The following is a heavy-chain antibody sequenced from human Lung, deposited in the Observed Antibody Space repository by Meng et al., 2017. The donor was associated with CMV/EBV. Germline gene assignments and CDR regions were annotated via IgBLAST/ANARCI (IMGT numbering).Heavy chain of an antibody. CDR1: GLTFSSYW. CDR2: IKQDGSEK. V-gene: IGHV3-7*01. Sequence: GGSLRLXCAASGLTFSSYWMSWVRQAPGKGLEWVANIKQDGSEKYYVDSVKGRFTISRDNAKNSLYLQMNSLRAEDTAVYYCARDRGRYGMDVWGQGTTVTVSS. J-gene: IGHJ6*02. CDR3: ARDRGRYGMDV.